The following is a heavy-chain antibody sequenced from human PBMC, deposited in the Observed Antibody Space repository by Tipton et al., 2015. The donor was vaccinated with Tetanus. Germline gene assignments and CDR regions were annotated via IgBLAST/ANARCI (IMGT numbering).Heavy chain of an antibody. Sequence: SLRLSCAASGFTFSSYTVHWVRQAPGKGLEWVAAISYDGNSDYYADSVKGRFTVSRDNSKNTLYLQMNNLRAEDTAVYYCARDRKGTTRVDYWGQGTLVTVSS. CDR1: GFTFSSYT. D-gene: IGHD1-1*01. CDR3: ARDRKGTTRVDY. J-gene: IGHJ4*02. CDR2: ISYDGNSD. V-gene: IGHV3-30*04.